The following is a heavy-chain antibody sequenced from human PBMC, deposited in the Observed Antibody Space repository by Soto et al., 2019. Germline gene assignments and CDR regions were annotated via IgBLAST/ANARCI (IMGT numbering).Heavy chain of an antibody. J-gene: IGHJ4*02. CDR3: ARQFWSGYLADY. V-gene: IGHV4-39*01. CDR1: GGSISSSTYY. Sequence: KPSETLSLTCTVCGGSISSSTYYWGWIRQPPGKGLEWIGSIYYSGSTYYNPSLKSRVTISVDTSKNQFSLKLSSVTAADTAVYYCARQFWSGYLADYWGQGTLVTVSS. CDR2: IYYSGST. D-gene: IGHD3-3*01.